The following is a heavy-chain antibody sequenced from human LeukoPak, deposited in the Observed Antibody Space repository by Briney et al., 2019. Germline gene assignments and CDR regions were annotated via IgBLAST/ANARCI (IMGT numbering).Heavy chain of an antibody. CDR1: GFTFSSYA. CDR3: ATFYSNYANFDY. D-gene: IGHD4-11*01. V-gene: IGHV3-23*01. J-gene: IGHJ4*02. Sequence: GGSLRLSCAASGFTFSSYAMSWVRQAPGKGLEWVSAISGSGGSTYYADSVKVRFTISRDNYKNTLYLQMNSLRADGTVVYYCATFYSNYANFDYWGQGTLVTVS. CDR2: ISGSGGST.